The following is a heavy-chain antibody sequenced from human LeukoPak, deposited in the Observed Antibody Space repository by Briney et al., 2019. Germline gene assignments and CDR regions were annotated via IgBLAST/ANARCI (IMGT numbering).Heavy chain of an antibody. D-gene: IGHD3-10*01. CDR3: ARDIKEAPTYYGSGSHPGGDAFDI. V-gene: IGHV4-34*01. J-gene: IGHJ3*02. CDR2: INHSGST. CDR1: GGSFSGYY. Sequence: SETLSLTCAVYGGSFSGYYWSWIRQPPGKGLEWIGEINHSGSTNYNPSLKSRVTISVDTSKNQFSLKLSSVTAADTAVYYCARDIKEAPTYYGSGSHPGGDAFDIWGQGTMVTVSS.